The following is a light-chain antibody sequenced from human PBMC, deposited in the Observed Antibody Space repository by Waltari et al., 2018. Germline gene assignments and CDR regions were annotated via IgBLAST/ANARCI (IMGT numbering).Light chain of an antibody. J-gene: IGKJ2*01. CDR1: QSVSSY. CDR3: QQRSNWPPTT. CDR2: DAS. Sequence: EIVLTQSPATLSLSPGERATLSCRASQSVSSYLAWYQQKPGQAPSLLIYDASNRATGVPAGFCGGGSGTNFTLTISSIEPDDYAVYYYQQRSNWPPTTFGQGTKLEIK. V-gene: IGKV3-11*01.